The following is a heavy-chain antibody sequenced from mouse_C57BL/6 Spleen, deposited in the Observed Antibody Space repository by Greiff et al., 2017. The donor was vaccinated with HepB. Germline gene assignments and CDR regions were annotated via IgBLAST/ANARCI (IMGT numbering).Heavy chain of an antibody. D-gene: IGHD1-1*01. CDR2: IYPSDSET. CDR1: GYTFTSYW. J-gene: IGHJ4*01. V-gene: IGHV1-61*01. CDR3: ARKRGAYYGSSFLYYYAMDY. Sequence: QVQLKQPGAELVRPGSSVKLSCKASGYTFTSYWMDWVKQRPGQGLEWIGNIYPSDSETHYNQKFKDKATLTVDKSSSTAYMQLSSLTSEDSAVYYCARKRGAYYGSSFLYYYAMDYWGQGTSVTVSS.